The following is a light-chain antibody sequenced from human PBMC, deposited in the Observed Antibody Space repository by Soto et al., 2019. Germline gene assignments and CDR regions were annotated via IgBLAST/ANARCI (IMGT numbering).Light chain of an antibody. Sequence: EIVMTQSPATLSVSPGERATLSCRASQSVSRNLAWYQHKPGQAPRLLIYDASTKATGIPARLSGSGSGTALSLTISSLQSEDFAVYYCQQYNDWPPLTFGQGTRLEMK. V-gene: IGKV3-15*01. CDR2: DAS. CDR3: QQYNDWPPLT. CDR1: QSVSRN. J-gene: IGKJ5*01.